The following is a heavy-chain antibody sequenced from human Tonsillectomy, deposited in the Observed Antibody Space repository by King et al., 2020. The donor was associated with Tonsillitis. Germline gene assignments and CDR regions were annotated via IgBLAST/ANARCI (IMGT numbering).Heavy chain of an antibody. J-gene: IGHJ6*01. CDR1: GFTVSSNY. CDR3: ARATVSSWGELNYFYYGMDV. D-gene: IGHD6-13*01. V-gene: IGHV3-66*01. CDR2: IYSGGST. Sequence: VQLVESGGGLVQPGGSLRLSCAASGFTVSSNYMSWVRQAPGKGLEWVSVIYSGGSTYYADSVKGRFTISRDNSKNTLYLQMNSLRAEDTAVYYCARATVSSWGELNYFYYGMDVWGQGTTVTVSS.